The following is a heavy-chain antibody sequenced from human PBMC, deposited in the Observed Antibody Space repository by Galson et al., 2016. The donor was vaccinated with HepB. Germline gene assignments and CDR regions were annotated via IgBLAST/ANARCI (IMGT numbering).Heavy chain of an antibody. CDR1: GFTVRNNF. D-gene: IGHD6-13*01. V-gene: IGHV3-53*01. Sequence: SCAASGFTVRNNFMTWVRQGPGKGLEWVSLIYSGGSTHYADFVKGRFTISRDNAKNTLYLQMNNLRAEDTAVYYCASSGYSGSWGQGTLVTVSS. CDR2: IYSGGST. CDR3: ASSGYSGS. J-gene: IGHJ4*02.